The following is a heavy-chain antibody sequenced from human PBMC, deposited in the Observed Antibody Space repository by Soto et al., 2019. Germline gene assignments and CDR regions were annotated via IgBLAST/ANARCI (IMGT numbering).Heavy chain of an antibody. CDR1: GGSISSYY. CDR3: ARDRSSGVRRGMDV. D-gene: IGHD2-15*01. J-gene: IGHJ6*02. V-gene: IGHV4-59*01. CDR2: IYYSGST. Sequence: SETLSLTCTVSGGSISSYYWSWIRQPPGKGLEWIGHIYYSGSTNYNPSLKSRVTISVDTSKNQFSLKLSSVTAADTAVYYCARDRSSGVRRGMDVWGQGTTVTVSS.